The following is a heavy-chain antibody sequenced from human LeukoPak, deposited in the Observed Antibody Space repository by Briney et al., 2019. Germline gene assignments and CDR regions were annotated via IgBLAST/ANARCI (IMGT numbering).Heavy chain of an antibody. J-gene: IGHJ6*03. CDR3: AAFTVVNSRGVRYYYYMDV. CDR2: ISAYNGNT. V-gene: IGHV1-18*01. CDR1: GYTFTSYG. Sequence: ASVKVSCKATGYTFTSYGISWVRQAPGQGLEWMGWISAYNGNTNYAQKLQGRVTMTTDTSTSTAYMELRSLRSDDTAVYYCAAFTVVNSRGVRYYYYMDVWGKGTTVTVSS. D-gene: IGHD4-23*01.